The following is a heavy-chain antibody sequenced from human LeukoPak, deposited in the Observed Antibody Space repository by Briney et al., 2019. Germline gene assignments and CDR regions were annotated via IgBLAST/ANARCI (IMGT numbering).Heavy chain of an antibody. Sequence: YXMSWVRQAPXXXLEWXANIKQDGSEKYYVGSVKGRFTISRDNAKSSMYLQMNSLRVEDTAVYYCAKRWRYTSAYFDRWGQGTLVTVSS. D-gene: IGHD6-19*01. CDR3: AKRWRYTSAYFDR. V-gene: IGHV3-7*01. CDR1: YX. CDR2: IKQDGSEK. J-gene: IGHJ4*02.